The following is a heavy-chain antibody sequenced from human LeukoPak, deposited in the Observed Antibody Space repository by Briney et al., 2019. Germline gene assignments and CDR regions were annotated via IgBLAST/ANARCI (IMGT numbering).Heavy chain of an antibody. D-gene: IGHD3-10*01. J-gene: IGHJ4*02. CDR3: AKDRVRYYGSGIRNAFDY. CDR1: GFTFSSYA. V-gene: IGHV3-23*01. CDR2: ISGSGGST. Sequence: GGSLRLSCAASGFTFSSYATSWVRQAPGKGLEWVSAISGSGGSTYYADSVKGRFTISRDNSKNTLYLQMNSLRAEDTAVYYCAKDRVRYYGSGIRNAFDYWGQGTLVTVSS.